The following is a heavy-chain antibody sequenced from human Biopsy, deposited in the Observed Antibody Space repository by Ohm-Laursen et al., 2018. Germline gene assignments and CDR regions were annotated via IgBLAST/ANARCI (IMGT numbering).Heavy chain of an antibody. J-gene: IGHJ3*01. Sequence: SETLSLTCNVSGGDINNYYWSWIRQPAGKGLEWIGRIYPGGSTNYNSSLKSRVTMSVDTSKKQLSLRLRSVTAADTAMYYCASVVLGPTNDAFDLWGQGTMVVVSS. CDR3: ASVVLGPTNDAFDL. D-gene: IGHD3-22*01. CDR1: GGDINNYY. V-gene: IGHV4-4*07. CDR2: IYPGGST.